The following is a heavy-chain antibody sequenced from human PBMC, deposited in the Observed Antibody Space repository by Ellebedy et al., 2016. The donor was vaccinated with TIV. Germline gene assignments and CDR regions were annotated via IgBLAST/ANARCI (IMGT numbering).Heavy chain of an antibody. CDR1: GGTFRTNA. CDR2: IIAIFGTA. Sequence: SVKVSCKASGGTFRTNAFSWVRQAPGQGLEWMGGIIAIFGTANYAQKFQGRVAMTRDTSTSTVYMELSSLRSEDTAVYYCVRDLSTADYRDYWGQGTLVTVSS. V-gene: IGHV1-69*05. J-gene: IGHJ4*02. D-gene: IGHD4-11*01. CDR3: VRDLSTADYRDY.